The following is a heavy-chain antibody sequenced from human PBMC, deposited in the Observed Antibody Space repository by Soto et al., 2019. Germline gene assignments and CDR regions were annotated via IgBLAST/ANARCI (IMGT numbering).Heavy chain of an antibody. CDR1: GFTFTTYW. D-gene: IGHD1-26*01. J-gene: IGHJ6*04. Sequence: PWGSRRLSCAACGFTFTTYWMTWVRQAPGKGLEWVANINQYGSKKYYVDSLMGRFTISRDNAQNSVYLEMNSLRVEDTAVYYCSRDTAAGWSKDVWGKETTVIGSS. V-gene: IGHV3-7*01. CDR3: SRDTAAGWSKDV. CDR2: INQYGSKK.